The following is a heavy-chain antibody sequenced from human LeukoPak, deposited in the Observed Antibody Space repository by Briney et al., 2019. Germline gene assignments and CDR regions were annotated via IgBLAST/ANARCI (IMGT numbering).Heavy chain of an antibody. CDR1: GGSISSCDYY. D-gene: IGHD3-22*01. J-gene: IGHJ4*02. V-gene: IGHV4-30-4*01. CDR2: IYYSGTT. CDR3: ARKRYDDPYFFDY. Sequence: PSQTLSLTCTVSGGSISSCDYYWSWFRQPPGKGLEWIGYIYYSGTTYYNPSLRSRVTISVDTSKNQFSLKLNSVTAADTAVYYCARKRYDDPYFFDYWGQGTLVTVSS.